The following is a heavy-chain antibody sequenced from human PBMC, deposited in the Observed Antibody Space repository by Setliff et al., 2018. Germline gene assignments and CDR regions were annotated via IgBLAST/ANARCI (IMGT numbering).Heavy chain of an antibody. D-gene: IGHD1-7*01. CDR3: ARNWHWGFDP. J-gene: IGHJ5*02. CDR2: IYTSGST. Sequence: SETLSLTCTVSGGSISSGSYYWSWIRQPAGKGLEWIGHIYTSGSTNYNPSLKSRVTISIYKSKNQLSLDLTSVTAADTAVYYCARNWHWGFDPWGRGALVTVSS. CDR1: GGSISSGSYY. V-gene: IGHV4-61*09.